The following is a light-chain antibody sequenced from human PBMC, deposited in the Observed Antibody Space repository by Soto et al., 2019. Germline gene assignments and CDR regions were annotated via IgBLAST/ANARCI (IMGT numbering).Light chain of an antibody. CDR1: QSVYSS. Sequence: ETGMKQSPATLSVSPGERATLSCRASQSVYSSLAWYQQKPGQAPRILTYGASTRATGIPARFSGSGSGTEFTLTISRLQSEDFAVYYCQQYGSSPRTFGQGTKVDIK. J-gene: IGKJ1*01. V-gene: IGKV3-15*01. CDR2: GAS. CDR3: QQYGSSPRT.